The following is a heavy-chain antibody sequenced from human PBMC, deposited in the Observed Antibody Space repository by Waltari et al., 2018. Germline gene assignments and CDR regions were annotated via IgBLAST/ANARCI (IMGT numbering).Heavy chain of an antibody. CDR1: GGSISSYY. V-gene: IGHV4-59*01. CDR3: ARALPTVTKSGELDY. CDR2: IYYSGST. D-gene: IGHD4-17*01. Sequence: QVQLQESGPGLVKPSETLSLTCTVSGGSISSYYWSWIRQPPGKGLDWIGYIYYSGSTNYNPSLKSRVTISVDTSKNQFSLKLSSVTAADTAVYYCARALPTVTKSGELDYWGQGTLVTVSS. J-gene: IGHJ4*02.